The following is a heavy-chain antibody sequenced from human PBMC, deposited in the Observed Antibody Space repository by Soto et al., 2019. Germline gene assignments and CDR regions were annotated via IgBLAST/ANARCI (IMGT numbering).Heavy chain of an antibody. J-gene: IGHJ4*02. CDR1: GGTFSSYA. Sequence: SVKVSCKASGGTFSSYAISWVRQAPGQGLEWMGGIIPIFVTANYAQKFQGRVTMTEDRSTDTAYMELSGLRSEDTAVYYCATLADYFGSGSFTSYFAYWGQGTLVTVSS. V-gene: IGHV1-69*06. CDR2: IIPIFVTA. CDR3: ATLADYFGSGSFTSYFAY. D-gene: IGHD3-10*01.